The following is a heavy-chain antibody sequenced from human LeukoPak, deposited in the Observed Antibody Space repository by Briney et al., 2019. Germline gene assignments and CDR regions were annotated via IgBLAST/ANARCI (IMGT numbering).Heavy chain of an antibody. D-gene: IGHD3-10*01. CDR1: GFTFSSYS. CDR3: ARDRAVLGY. Sequence: GGSLRLSCAASGFTFSSYSMNWVRQAPGKGLEWVSCISSSSSTIYYADSVKGRFTISRDNAKNSLYLQMNSLRAEDTAVYYCARDRAVLGYWGQGTLVTVSS. V-gene: IGHV3-48*04. CDR2: ISSSSSTI. J-gene: IGHJ4*02.